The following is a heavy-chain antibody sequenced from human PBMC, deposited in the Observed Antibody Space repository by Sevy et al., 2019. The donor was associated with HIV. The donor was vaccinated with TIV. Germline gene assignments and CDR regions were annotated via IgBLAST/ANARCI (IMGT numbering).Heavy chain of an antibody. CDR2: ISYDGSNK. CDR3: ARAYYDFWSGYFYDAFDI. CDR1: GFTFSSYG. J-gene: IGHJ3*02. D-gene: IGHD3-3*01. Sequence: GGSLRLSCAASGFTFSSYGMHWVRQAPGKGLEWVAVISYDGSNKYYVYSVKGRFTISRDNSKNTLYLQMNSLRAEDTAVYYCARAYYDFWSGYFYDAFDIWGQGTMVTVSS. V-gene: IGHV3-30*03.